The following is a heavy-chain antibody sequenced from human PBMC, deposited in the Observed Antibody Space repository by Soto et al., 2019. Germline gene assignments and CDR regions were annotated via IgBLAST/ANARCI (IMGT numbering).Heavy chain of an antibody. J-gene: IGHJ1*01. Sequence: PGGSLRLSCAASGFTFSSYAMSWVRQAPGKGLEWVSAISGSGGSTYYADSVKGRFTISRDNSKNTLYLQMNSLRAEDTAVYYCAKYEVTMIVVVITTMGYFQHWGQGTLVTVSS. D-gene: IGHD3-22*01. CDR2: ISGSGGST. CDR3: AKYEVTMIVVVITTMGYFQH. CDR1: GFTFSSYA. V-gene: IGHV3-23*01.